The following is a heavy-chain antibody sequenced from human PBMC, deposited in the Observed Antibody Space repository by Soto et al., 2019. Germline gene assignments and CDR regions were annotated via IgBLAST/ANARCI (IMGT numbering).Heavy chain of an antibody. CDR3: AHSRVFDWFDP. Sequence: QITLKESGPTLVNPTQTLTLTCTFSGFSLSSSEVGVGWIRQPPGKALEWLALIFWNDDERYNPSLKSRLTITKDISKNQVVLTMTNMDPVDTATYYCAHSRVFDWFDPWGQGTLVTVSS. D-gene: IGHD6-13*01. CDR2: IFWNDDE. J-gene: IGHJ5*02. V-gene: IGHV2-5*01. CDR1: GFSLSSSEVG.